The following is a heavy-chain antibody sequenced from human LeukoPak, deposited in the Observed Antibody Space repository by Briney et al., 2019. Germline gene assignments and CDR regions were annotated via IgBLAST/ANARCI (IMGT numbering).Heavy chain of an antibody. D-gene: IGHD4-23*01. CDR3: ANLLRWEPY. CDR2: IGGSGGTT. J-gene: IGHJ4*02. V-gene: IGHV3-23*01. CDR1: GFTFSSYG. Sequence: GGSLRLSCAASGFTFSSYGMSWVRQAPGKGLEWVSTIGGSGGTTYYADSVKGLFTISRDNSKNTLYLQMNSLRAEDTAVYYCANLLRWEPYWGQGTLVTVSS.